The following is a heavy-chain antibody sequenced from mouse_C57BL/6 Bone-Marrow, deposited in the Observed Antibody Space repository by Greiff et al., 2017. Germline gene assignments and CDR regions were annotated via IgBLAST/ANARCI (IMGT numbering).Heavy chain of an antibody. D-gene: IGHD2-2*01. J-gene: IGHJ1*03. CDR2: IDPSDSST. CDR3: ARERLSGYFDV. Sequence: QVQLQQPGAELVMPGASVKLSCKASGYTFTSYWMHWVKQRPGQGLEWIGEIDPSDSSTNYNQKFKGKSTLTVDKSSSTAYMQLRSLTSEDSAVYYCARERLSGYFDVWGTGTTVTVSS. CDR1: GYTFTSYW. V-gene: IGHV1-69*01.